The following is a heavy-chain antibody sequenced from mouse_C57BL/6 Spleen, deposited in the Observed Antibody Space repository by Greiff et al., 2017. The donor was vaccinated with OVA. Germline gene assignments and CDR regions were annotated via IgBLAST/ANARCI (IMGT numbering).Heavy chain of an antibody. CDR3: AREGDYDYGAGYWYFDV. Sequence: QVHVKQSGAELVRPGTSVKVSCKASGYAFTNYLIEWVKQRPGQGLEWIGVINPGSGGTNYNEKFKGKATLTADKSSSTAYMQLSSLTSEDSAVYCCAREGDYDYGAGYWYFDVWGTGTTVTVSS. D-gene: IGHD2-4*01. J-gene: IGHJ1*03. V-gene: IGHV1-54*01. CDR2: INPGSGGT. CDR1: GYAFTNYL.